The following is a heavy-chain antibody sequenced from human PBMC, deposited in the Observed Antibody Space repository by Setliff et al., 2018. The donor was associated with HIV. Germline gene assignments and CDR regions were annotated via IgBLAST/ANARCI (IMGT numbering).Heavy chain of an antibody. J-gene: IGHJ3*02. Sequence: SETLSLTCSVYGTSFSDHYWSWVRQTPGKGLEWIGEMNQSGTTNYNPSLKSRVTMSIDTSERQFSLKRTSVTAADTAVYYCARYYSSGWRQANDAFDIWGQGTMVTVSS. CDR1: GTSFSDHY. D-gene: IGHD6-19*01. CDR3: ARYYSSGWRQANDAFDI. CDR2: MNQSGTT. V-gene: IGHV4-34*01.